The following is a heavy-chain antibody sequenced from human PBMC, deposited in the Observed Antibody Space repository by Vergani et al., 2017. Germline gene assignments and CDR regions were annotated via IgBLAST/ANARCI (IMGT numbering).Heavy chain of an antibody. V-gene: IGHV4-39*01. J-gene: IGHJ5*02. CDR1: GGSISSSSYY. CDR2: IYYSGST. Sequence: QLQLQESGPGLVKPSETLSLTCTVSGGSISSSSYYWGWIRQPPGKGLEWIGSIYYSGSTYYNPSLKSRVTISVDTSKNQFSLKLSAVTAADTAVYYCARLINLAAAGKPPTRVWFDPWGQGTLVTVSS. CDR3: ARLINLAAAGKPPTRVWFDP. D-gene: IGHD6-13*01.